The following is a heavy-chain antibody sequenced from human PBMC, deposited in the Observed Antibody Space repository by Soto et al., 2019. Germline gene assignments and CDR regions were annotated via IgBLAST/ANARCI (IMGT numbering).Heavy chain of an antibody. J-gene: IGHJ6*02. CDR1: GFTFRSFT. Sequence: PGGSLRLSCAASGFTFRSFTMNWVRQAPGKGLEWVSTISSNSAYIYYTDALRGRFTISRDNAKNSLHLQMNSLRAEDTAVYYCARDASAGREWLLSPLHYYYYGMDVWGQGTTVTVSS. CDR3: ARDASAGREWLLSPLHYYYYGMDV. CDR2: ISSNSAYI. D-gene: IGHD3-3*01. V-gene: IGHV3-21*04.